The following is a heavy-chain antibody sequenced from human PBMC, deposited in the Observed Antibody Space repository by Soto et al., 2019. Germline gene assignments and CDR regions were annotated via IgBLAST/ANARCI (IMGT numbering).Heavy chain of an antibody. CDR3: ARTPRWLQYDYYYGMDV. D-gene: IGHD5-12*01. CDR2: INAGNGNT. J-gene: IGHJ6*02. CDR1: GYTFTSYA. V-gene: IGHV1-3*01. Sequence: ASVKVSCKASGYTFTSYAMHWVRQAPGQRLEWMGWINAGNGNTKYSQKFQGRVTITRDTSASTAYMELSSLRSEDTAVYYCARTPRWLQYDYYYGMDVRGQGTTVTVSS.